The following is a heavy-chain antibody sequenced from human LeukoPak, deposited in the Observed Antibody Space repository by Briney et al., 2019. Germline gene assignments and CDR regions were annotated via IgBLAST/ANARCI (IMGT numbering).Heavy chain of an antibody. CDR3: ARGDRYYDILTGYYSGADYYYYGMDV. V-gene: IGHV4-61*01. D-gene: IGHD3-9*01. Sequence: ASETLSLTCTVSGGSVSSGSYYWSWIRQPPGKGLEWIGYIYYSGSTNYNPSLKSRVTISVDTSKNQFSLKLSSVTAADTAVYYCARGDRYYDILTGYYSGADYYYYGMDVWGQGTTVTVSS. CDR2: IYYSGST. J-gene: IGHJ6*02. CDR1: GGSVSSGSYY.